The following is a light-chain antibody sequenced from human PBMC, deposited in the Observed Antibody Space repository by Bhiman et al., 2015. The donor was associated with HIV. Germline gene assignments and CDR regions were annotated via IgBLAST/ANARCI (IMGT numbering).Light chain of an antibody. CDR1: SSDVGGYNY. Sequence: QSALTQPASVSGSPGQSITISCTGTSSDVGGYNYVSWYQQYPGKAPKLMIYDVSKRPSGVPDRFSGSKSGNTASLTVSGLQAEDEADYYCSSYAGSNNYVVFGGGTKLTVL. CDR2: DVS. J-gene: IGLJ2*01. V-gene: IGLV2-8*01. CDR3: SSYAGSNNYVV.